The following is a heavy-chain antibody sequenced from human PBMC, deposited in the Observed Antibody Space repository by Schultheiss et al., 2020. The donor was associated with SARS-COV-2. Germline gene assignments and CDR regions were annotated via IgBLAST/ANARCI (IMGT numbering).Heavy chain of an antibody. CDR3: ARGPYQLLLRYDYYYGMDV. J-gene: IGHJ6*02. Sequence: GGSLRLSCAASGFTFSNAWMSWVRQAPGKGLEWVANIKQDGSEKYYVDSVKGRFTISRDNAKNSLYLQMNSLRAEDTAVYYCARGPYQLLLRYDYYYGMDVWGQGTTVTVSS. D-gene: IGHD2-2*01. V-gene: IGHV3-7*01. CDR1: GFTFSNAW. CDR2: IKQDGSEK.